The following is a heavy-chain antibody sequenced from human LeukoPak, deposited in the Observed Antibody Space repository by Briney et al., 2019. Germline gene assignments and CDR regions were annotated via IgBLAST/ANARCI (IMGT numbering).Heavy chain of an antibody. Sequence: GASVKVSCKASGYTFTSYYMHWVRQAPGQGLEWMGWINPNSGGTNYAQKFQGRVTMTRDTSISTAYMELSRLRSDDTAVYYCASTEYSSSSPHNYWGQGTLVTVSS. CDR2: INPNSGGT. CDR3: ASTEYSSSSPHNY. D-gene: IGHD6-6*01. V-gene: IGHV1-2*02. CDR1: GYTFTSYY. J-gene: IGHJ4*02.